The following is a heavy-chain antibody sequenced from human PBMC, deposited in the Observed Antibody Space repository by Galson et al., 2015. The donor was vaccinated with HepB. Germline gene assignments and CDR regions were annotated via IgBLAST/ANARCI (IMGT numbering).Heavy chain of an antibody. J-gene: IGHJ4*02. D-gene: IGHD5-24*01. V-gene: IGHV3-30*18. Sequence: SLRLSCAASGFTFTNYGMHWVRQAPGKGLEGVSFISSDVKHKFYADSVRGRFAISRDNSQNTVYRQMNSLTTEDSGIYHCAKDGRWRSSNGDHFHHWGQGTLVTVS. CDR2: ISSDVKHK. CDR3: AKDGRWRSSNGDHFHH. CDR1: GFTFTNYG.